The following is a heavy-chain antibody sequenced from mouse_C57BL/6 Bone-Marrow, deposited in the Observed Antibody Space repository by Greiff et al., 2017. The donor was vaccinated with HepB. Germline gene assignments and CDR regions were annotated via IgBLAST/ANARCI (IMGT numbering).Heavy chain of an antibody. J-gene: IGHJ3*01. CDR2: IYPSDSET. Sequence: QVQLQQPGAELVRPGSSVKLSCKASGYTFTGYWMDWVKQRPGQGLEWIGNIYPSDSETHYNQKFKDKATLTVDKSSSTAYMQLSSLTSEDSAVYYCARGETAQATVAYWGQGTLVTVSA. V-gene: IGHV1-61*01. CDR1: GYTFTGYW. CDR3: ARGETAQATVAY. D-gene: IGHD3-2*02.